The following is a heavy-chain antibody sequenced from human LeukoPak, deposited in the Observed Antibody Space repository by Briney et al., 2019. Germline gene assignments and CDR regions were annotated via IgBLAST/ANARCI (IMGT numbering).Heavy chain of an antibody. J-gene: IGHJ4*02. Sequence: SETLSLTCAVSGGSISSGGYSWSWIRQPPGKGLEWIGYIYHSGITYYNPSLKSRVTMSLDRSKNQFSLKLTSVTAADTAVYYCARRVVAIFYFGYWGQGALVTVSS. D-gene: IGHD3-3*01. V-gene: IGHV4-30-2*01. CDR1: GGSISSGGYS. CDR2: IYHSGIT. CDR3: ARRVVAIFYFGY.